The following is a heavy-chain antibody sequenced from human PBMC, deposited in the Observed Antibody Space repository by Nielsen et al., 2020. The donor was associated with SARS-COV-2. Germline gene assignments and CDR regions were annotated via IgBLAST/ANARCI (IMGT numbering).Heavy chain of an antibody. CDR1: GFTFSSYS. CDR2: ISSSSSYI. V-gene: IGHV3-21*05. Sequence: GGSLRLSCAASGFTFSSYSMNWVRQAPGKGLEWVSYISSSSSYIYYADSVKGRFTISRDNAKNSLYLQMNSLRAEDTAVYYCARDSRWLGADYYYGMDVWGQGTTVTVSS. J-gene: IGHJ6*02. CDR3: ARDSRWLGADYYYGMDV. D-gene: IGHD6-19*01.